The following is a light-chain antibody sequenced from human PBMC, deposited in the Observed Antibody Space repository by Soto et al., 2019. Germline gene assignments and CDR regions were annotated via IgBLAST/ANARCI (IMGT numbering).Light chain of an antibody. J-gene: IGKJ2*01. V-gene: IGKV3-15*01. Sequence: EIVMTQSPATLSVSPGERATLSCRASQSVGSNLAWYQQKPGQTTRLLIYGASTRATGIPARFSGSGSGTEFTLTSSSLQSADFAGCYWLQYNNWPPRYTFGQGTKLEIK. CDR1: QSVGSN. CDR3: LQYNNWPPRYT. CDR2: GAS.